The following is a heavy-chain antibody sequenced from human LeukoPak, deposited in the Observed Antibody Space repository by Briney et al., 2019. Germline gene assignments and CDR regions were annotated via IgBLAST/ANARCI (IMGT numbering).Heavy chain of an antibody. CDR2: ISSSSYI. J-gene: IGHJ4*02. D-gene: IGHD6-13*01. Sequence: RAGGSLRLSCAASGFTFSSYTMNWVRQAPGKGLEWVSSISSSSYIYYADSVKGRFTMSRDNAKNSLHLQMNSLRAEDTAVYYCARSIAAAGLDYWGQGTLVTVSS. V-gene: IGHV3-21*01. CDR3: ARSIAAAGLDY. CDR1: GFTFSSYT.